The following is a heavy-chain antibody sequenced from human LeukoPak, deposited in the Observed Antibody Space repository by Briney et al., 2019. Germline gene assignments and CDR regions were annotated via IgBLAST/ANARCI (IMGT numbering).Heavy chain of an antibody. CDR2: IRYDGSNK. V-gene: IGHV3-30*02. CDR3: ARCYFDFWSGHRASPFDP. D-gene: IGHD3-3*01. J-gene: IGHJ5*02. Sequence: PGGSLRLSCAASGFTFSSYGMHWVRQAPGKGLEWVAFIRYDGSNKYYADSVKGRFTISRDNSKNTLYLQMNSLRAEDTAVYYCARCYFDFWSGHRASPFDPWGQGTLVTVSS. CDR1: GFTFSSYG.